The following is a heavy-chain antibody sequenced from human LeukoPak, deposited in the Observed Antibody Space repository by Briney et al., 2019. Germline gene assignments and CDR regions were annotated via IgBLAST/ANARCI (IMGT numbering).Heavy chain of an antibody. J-gene: IGHJ6*03. Sequence: GSSVKVSCKASGGTFSSYAISWVRQAPGQGLEWMGGIIPIFGTANYAQKFQGRVTITTDESTSTAYMELSSLRSEDTAVYYCSTRSSSPHYYYYMDVWGKGTTVTVSS. D-gene: IGHD6-6*01. CDR3: STRSSSPHYYYYMDV. CDR1: GGTFSSYA. V-gene: IGHV1-69*05. CDR2: IIPIFGTA.